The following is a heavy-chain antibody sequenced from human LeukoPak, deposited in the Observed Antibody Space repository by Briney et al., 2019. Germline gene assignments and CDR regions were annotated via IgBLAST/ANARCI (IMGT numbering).Heavy chain of an antibody. D-gene: IGHD4-17*01. Sequence: GGSLSLSCAASGFTFTDYYMSWIRQAPGKGLEWVSYISSSGSTIYYADSVKGRFTISRDNAKNSLYLQMNSLRAEDTAVYYCAREGVHDYGETFDYWGQGTLVTVSS. V-gene: IGHV3-11*01. CDR2: ISSSGSTI. J-gene: IGHJ4*02. CDR1: GFTFTDYY. CDR3: AREGVHDYGETFDY.